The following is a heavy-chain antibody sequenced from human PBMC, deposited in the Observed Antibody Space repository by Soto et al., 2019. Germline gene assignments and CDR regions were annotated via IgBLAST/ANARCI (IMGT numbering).Heavy chain of an antibody. CDR1: GFTFGGSA. CDR2: IRTKANTYET. V-gene: IGHV3-73*01. J-gene: IGHJ6*02. D-gene: IGHD3-16*01. CDR3: TSVVTPGYYYGMDV. Sequence: GGSLRLSCAASGFTFGGSAMNWVRQASGKGLEWVGRIRTKANTYETAYGTSVKGRFTISRDDSQNTAYLQMNSLKTEDTAVYYCTSVVTPGYYYGMDVWGQGTTVTVSS.